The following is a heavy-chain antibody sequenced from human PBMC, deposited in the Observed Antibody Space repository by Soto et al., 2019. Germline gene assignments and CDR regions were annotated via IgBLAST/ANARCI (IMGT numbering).Heavy chain of an antibody. J-gene: IGHJ5*02. Sequence: QVQLQESGPGLVKPSETLSLTCTVSGDSFSGYYWSWIRQPAGKGLEWIGRVYTSGNTDYNPSLKARVPVSVDPSRTQFAVKLSGVRGGDTAVYPGGREAAETVGDGYWCAPGGQGTLVTFSS. V-gene: IGHV4-4*07. CDR1: GDSFSGYY. CDR3: GREAAETVGDGYWCAP. CDR2: VYTSGNT. D-gene: IGHD6-13*01.